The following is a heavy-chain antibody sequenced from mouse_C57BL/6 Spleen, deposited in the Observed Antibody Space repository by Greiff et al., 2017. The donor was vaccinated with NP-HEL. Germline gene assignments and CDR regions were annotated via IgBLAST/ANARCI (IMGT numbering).Heavy chain of an antibody. CDR2: ISNGGGST. J-gene: IGHJ4*01. CDR3: ARQSYGAMDY. V-gene: IGHV5-12*01. Sequence: EVKVVESGGGLVQPGGSLKLSCAASGFTFSDYYMYWVRQTPEKRLEWVAYISNGGGSTYYPDTVKGRFTISRDNAKNTLYLQMSRLKSEDTAMYYCARQSYGAMDYWGQGTSVTVSS. D-gene: IGHD1-1*01. CDR1: GFTFSDYY.